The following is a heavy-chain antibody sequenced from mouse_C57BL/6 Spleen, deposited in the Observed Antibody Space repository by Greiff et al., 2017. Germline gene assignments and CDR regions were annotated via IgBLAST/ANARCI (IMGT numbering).Heavy chain of an antibody. CDR2: INPGSGGT. V-gene: IGHV1-54*01. Sequence: QVQLQQSGAELVRPGTSVKVSCKASGYAFTNYLIEWVKQRPGQGLEWIGVINPGSGGTNYNEKFKGKATLTADKSSSTAYMQLSSLTSEDSAVYFCARGITTGVEGYWYFDVWGTGTTVTVSS. D-gene: IGHD1-1*01. CDR3: ARGITTGVEGYWYFDV. CDR1: GYAFTNYL. J-gene: IGHJ1*03.